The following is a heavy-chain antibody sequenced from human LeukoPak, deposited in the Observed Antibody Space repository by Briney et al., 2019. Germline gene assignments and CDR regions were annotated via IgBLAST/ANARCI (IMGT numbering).Heavy chain of an antibody. CDR2: IIPILGIA. CDR3: ARGGGGSTSPRNWFDP. J-gene: IGHJ5*02. V-gene: IGHV1-69*04. D-gene: IGHD2-15*01. CDR1: GGTFSSYA. Sequence: ASVKVSCKASGGTFSSYAISWVRQAPGQGLEWMGRIIPILGIANYAQKFQGRVTITADKSTSTAYMELSSLRSEDTAVYYCARGGGGSTSPRNWFDPWGQGTLDTVSS.